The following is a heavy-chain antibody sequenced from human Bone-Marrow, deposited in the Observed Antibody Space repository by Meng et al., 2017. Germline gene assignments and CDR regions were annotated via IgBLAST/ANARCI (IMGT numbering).Heavy chain of an antibody. CDR1: GFTFSSYS. CDR2: IYSGGST. V-gene: IGHV3-66*02. Sequence: GGSLRLSCAASGFTFSSYSMNWVRQAPGKGLEWVSVIYSGGSTYYADSVKGRFTISRENSKKTLYLQMKSLRAEDTAVYYCARDGRYYYDSSGYYLNWGQGTLVTVSS. D-gene: IGHD3-22*01. J-gene: IGHJ4*02. CDR3: ARDGRYYYDSSGYYLN.